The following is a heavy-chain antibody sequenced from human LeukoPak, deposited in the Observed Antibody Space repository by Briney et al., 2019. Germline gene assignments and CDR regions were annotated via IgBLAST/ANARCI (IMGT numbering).Heavy chain of an antibody. V-gene: IGHV4-34*01. Sequence: PSETLSLTCAVYGGSFSGYYWSWIRQPPGKGLEWIGEINHSGSTNYNPSLKSRVTISVDTSKSQFSLKLSSVTAADTAVYYCARGLLRYYDFWSGHYWFDPWGQGTLVTVSS. D-gene: IGHD3-3*01. CDR1: GGSFSGYY. CDR2: INHSGST. J-gene: IGHJ5*02. CDR3: ARGLLRYYDFWSGHYWFDP.